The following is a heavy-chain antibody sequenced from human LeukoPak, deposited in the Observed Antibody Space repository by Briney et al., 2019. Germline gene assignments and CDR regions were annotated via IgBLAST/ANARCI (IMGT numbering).Heavy chain of an antibody. J-gene: IGHJ4*02. V-gene: IGHV4-4*07. Sequence: PSETLSLTCTVSGGSFSSYYWSWIRQPAGKGLEWIGRIYTSGSTNYNPSLKSRVTMSVDTSKNQFSLKLSSVTAADTAVYYCARGSDYYDSSGYYYWFDYWGQGTLVTVSS. CDR2: IYTSGST. CDR1: GGSFSSYY. D-gene: IGHD3-22*01. CDR3: ARGSDYYDSSGYYYWFDY.